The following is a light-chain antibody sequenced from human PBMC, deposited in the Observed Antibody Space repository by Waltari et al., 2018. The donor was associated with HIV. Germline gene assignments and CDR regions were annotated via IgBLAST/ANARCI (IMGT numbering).Light chain of an antibody. CDR1: RSILYNSNHKNY. CDR3: QQYCNAPIT. J-gene: IGKJ4*01. Sequence: DIVMTQSPDSLALSLGARATINCKSSRSILYNSNHKNYLAWYSQKPGQPPQLLIYWASTREFGVPDRFSGSGSGTNFTLTISSLQTEDVAVYYCQQYCNAPITFGGGTRVEI. CDR2: WAS. V-gene: IGKV4-1*01.